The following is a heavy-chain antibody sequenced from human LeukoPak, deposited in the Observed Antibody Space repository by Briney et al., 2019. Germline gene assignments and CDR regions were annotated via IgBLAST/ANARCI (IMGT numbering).Heavy chain of an antibody. J-gene: IGHJ5*02. D-gene: IGHD6-13*01. Sequence: PGGSLRLSCAASGFTFSSYGMHWVRQAPGKGLEWVAVISYDGSNRYYADSVKGRFTISRDTSKNTLYLQMNSLRTEDTAVYYCARGDKQLVFNRNKGGFDPWGQGTLVTVSS. V-gene: IGHV3-30*03. CDR3: ARGDKQLVFNRNKGGFDP. CDR2: ISYDGSNR. CDR1: GFTFSSYG.